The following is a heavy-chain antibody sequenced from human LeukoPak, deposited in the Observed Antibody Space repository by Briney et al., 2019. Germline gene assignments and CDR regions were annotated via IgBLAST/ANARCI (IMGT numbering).Heavy chain of an antibody. CDR2: FDPEDGET. CDR3: ATPSSSLNPFDI. CDR1: GYTLTELS. Sequence: GASVKVSCKVSGYTLTELSMHWVRQAPGNPLEWIGGFDPEDGETIYAQKFQGRVTMTEDTSTDTAYMDLSSLRSEDTAVYYCATPSSSLNPFDIWGQGTMVIVSS. V-gene: IGHV1-24*01. D-gene: IGHD1-26*01. J-gene: IGHJ3*02.